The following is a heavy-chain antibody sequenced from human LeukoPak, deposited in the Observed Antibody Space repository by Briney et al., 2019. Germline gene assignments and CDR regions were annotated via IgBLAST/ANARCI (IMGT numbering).Heavy chain of an antibody. CDR1: GFIFSSYW. CDR3: ARELVVAGGTNWFDP. V-gene: IGHV3-74*01. Sequence: GGSLRLSCAASGFIFSSYWMHWVRHAPGKGLVWVSRINSDGSRTIYADSVKGRFSISRDNAKNTVYLQMNSLRAEDTAVYYCARELVVAGGTNWFDPWGQGTLVTVSS. D-gene: IGHD6-19*01. CDR2: INSDGSRT. J-gene: IGHJ5*02.